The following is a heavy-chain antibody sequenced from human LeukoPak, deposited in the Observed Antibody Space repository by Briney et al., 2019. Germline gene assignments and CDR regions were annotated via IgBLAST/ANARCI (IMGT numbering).Heavy chain of an antibody. CDR1: GYTLTELS. V-gene: IGHV1-24*01. Sequence: GASVKVSCKVSGYTLTELSMHWVRQAPGKGLEWMGGFDPEDGETIYAQKFQGRVTMTEDTSTDTAYMELSSLRSEDTAVYYWATYHPPDSSGYSYYYYFMDVWGKGTTVTVSS. CDR3: ATYHPPDSSGYSYYYYFMDV. J-gene: IGHJ6*03. CDR2: FDPEDGET. D-gene: IGHD3-22*01.